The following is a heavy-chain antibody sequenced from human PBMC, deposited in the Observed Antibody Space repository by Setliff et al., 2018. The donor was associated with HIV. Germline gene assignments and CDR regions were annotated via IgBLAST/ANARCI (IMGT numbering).Heavy chain of an antibody. CDR1: GGSISNYY. Sequence: SETLSLTCTVSGGSISNYYWSWIRQPPGKGLQWIGYIYYSGSTNYNPSLKSRVTISVHTSKNQFSLKLSSMTAADTAVYYCARAGDGSPFYYYYYMDVWGKGTTVTVSS. CDR2: IYYSGST. CDR3: ARAGDGSPFYYYYYMDV. V-gene: IGHV4-59*01. J-gene: IGHJ6*03. D-gene: IGHD1-26*01.